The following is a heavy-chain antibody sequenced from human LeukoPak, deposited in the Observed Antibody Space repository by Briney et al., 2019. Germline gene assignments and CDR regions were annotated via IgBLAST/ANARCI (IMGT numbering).Heavy chain of an antibody. J-gene: IGHJ3*02. CDR2: ISGSGGST. CDR1: GFTFSSYA. CDR3: AKVGEESDAFDI. D-gene: IGHD2-21*01. Sequence: VGSLRLSCAASGFTFSSYAMSWVRQAPWKGLEWVSAISGSGGSTYYADSLKGRFTISRDNSKNTLYLQMNSLRAEDTAVYFCAKVGEESDAFDIWGQGTMVTVSS. V-gene: IGHV3-23*01.